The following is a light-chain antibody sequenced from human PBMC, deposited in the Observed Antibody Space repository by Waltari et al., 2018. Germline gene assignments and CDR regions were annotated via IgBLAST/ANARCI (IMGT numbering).Light chain of an antibody. CDR3: QQRSNWPPFGT. V-gene: IGKV3-11*01. CDR2: DAS. J-gene: IGKJ4*01. Sequence: EIVLTQSPATLSLSPGERATLSCRASQSVSSYLAWYQQKPGQAPRLLIYDASNRATGIPARFSGSGSGTDFTLTISSLEPEDFAVYYCQQRSNWPPFGTFGGGTKVEIK. CDR1: QSVSSY.